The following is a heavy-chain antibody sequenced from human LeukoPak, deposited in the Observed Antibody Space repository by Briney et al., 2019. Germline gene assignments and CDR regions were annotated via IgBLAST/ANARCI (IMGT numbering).Heavy chain of an antibody. Sequence: SQTLSLTCAVSGGSISRGGYSWSWIRQAPGSGLEGSGYIYHLGTAYYNSSLQNRVSISIDRSQNQFSLRLSSLTAADTAVYYCARRNSGFNGGYTFDYWGQGILVTVSS. CDR1: GGSISRGGYS. CDR2: IYHLGTA. CDR3: ARRNSGFNGGYTFDY. V-gene: IGHV4-30-2*01. J-gene: IGHJ4*02. D-gene: IGHD2-8*01.